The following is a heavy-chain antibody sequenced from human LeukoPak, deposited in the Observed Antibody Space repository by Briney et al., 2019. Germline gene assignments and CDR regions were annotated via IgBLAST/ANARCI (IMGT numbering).Heavy chain of an antibody. J-gene: IGHJ4*02. CDR2: IYYSGST. V-gene: IGHV4-39*07. CDR3: ASGAGALDYGSGSYYPGY. D-gene: IGHD3-10*01. Sequence: SETLSLTCTVSGGSISSSSYYWGWIRQPPGKGLEWIGSIYYSGSTYYNPSLKSRVTISVDTSKNQFSLKLSSVTPADTAVYYCASGAGALDYGSGSYYPGYWGQGTLVTVSS. CDR1: GGSISSSSYY.